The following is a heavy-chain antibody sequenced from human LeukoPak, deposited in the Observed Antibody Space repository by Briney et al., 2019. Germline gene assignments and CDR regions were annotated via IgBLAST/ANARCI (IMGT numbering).Heavy chain of an antibody. V-gene: IGHV3-66*01. Sequence: GGSLRLSCAVSGFTVSTYYMSWVRQVPGKGLEWVSVIYSGGSTYYADSVKGRFTISRDNSNNTVFLQMNSLRAEDTAVYYCARDFSTVTIYPKLNYWGQGTLVTVSS. CDR2: IYSGGST. J-gene: IGHJ4*02. CDR3: ARDFSTVTIYPKLNY. CDR1: GFTVSTYY. D-gene: IGHD4-17*01.